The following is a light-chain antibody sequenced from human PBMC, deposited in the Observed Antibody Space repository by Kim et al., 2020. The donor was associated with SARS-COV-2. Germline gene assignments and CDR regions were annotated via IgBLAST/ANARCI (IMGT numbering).Light chain of an antibody. CDR2: YDS. V-gene: IGLV3-21*04. CDR3: QVWDSSSDHRV. CDR1: NIGSKS. J-gene: IGLJ3*02. Sequence: LTQPPSVSVAPGKTARITCGGNNIGSKSVHWYQQKPGQATVLVIYYDSDRPSGIPERFSGSNSGNTATLTISRVEAGDEADYYCQVWDSSSDHRVFG.